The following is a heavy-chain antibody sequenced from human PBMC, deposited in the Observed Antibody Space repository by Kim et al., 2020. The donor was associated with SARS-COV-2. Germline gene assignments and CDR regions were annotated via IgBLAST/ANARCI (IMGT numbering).Heavy chain of an antibody. D-gene: IGHD6-13*01. Sequence: ANPEKGPFPIARDHSKNTLYLQMNSLGAEDTAVYYCARDLQQLANGMDVWGQGTTVTVSS. CDR3: ARDLQQLANGMDV. J-gene: IGHJ6*02. V-gene: IGHV3-33*01.